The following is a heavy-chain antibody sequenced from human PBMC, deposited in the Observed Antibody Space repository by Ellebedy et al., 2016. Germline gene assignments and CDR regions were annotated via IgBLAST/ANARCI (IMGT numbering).Heavy chain of an antibody. CDR3: ARDRHGYSLDY. CDR1: GGSISSYY. J-gene: IGHJ4*02. CDR2: IYYSGST. V-gene: IGHV4-59*12. Sequence: GSLRLSXTVSGGSISSYYWSWIRQPPGKGLEWIGYIYYSGSTNYNPSLKSRVTISVDTSKNQFSLKLTSMTAADTAVYYCARDRHGYSLDYWGRGTLVTVSS. D-gene: IGHD2-15*01.